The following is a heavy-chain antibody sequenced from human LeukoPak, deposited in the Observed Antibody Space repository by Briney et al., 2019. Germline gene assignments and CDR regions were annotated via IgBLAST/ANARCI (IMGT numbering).Heavy chain of an antibody. Sequence: ASVKVSRKASGYTFTGYYMHWVRQAPGQGLEWMGWINPNSGGTNYAQKFQGRVTMTRDTSISTAYMELSRLRSDDTAVYYCARDLAALNIVVVPAAIFGWFDPWGQGTLVTVSS. D-gene: IGHD2-2*01. CDR3: ARDLAALNIVVVPAAIFGWFDP. CDR1: GYTFTGYY. V-gene: IGHV1-2*02. CDR2: INPNSGGT. J-gene: IGHJ5*02.